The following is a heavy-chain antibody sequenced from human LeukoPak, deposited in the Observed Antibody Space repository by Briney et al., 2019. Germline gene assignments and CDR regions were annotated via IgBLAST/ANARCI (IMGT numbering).Heavy chain of an antibody. Sequence: PSETLSLTCTVSGGSISSDYWSWIRQPPGKGLEWIGYIYYSGSTNYNPSLKSRVTISVDTSKNQFSLKLSSVTAADTAVYYCAREDSGSYSLDYWGQGTLVTVSS. J-gene: IGHJ4*02. CDR2: IYYSGST. CDR1: GGSISSDY. D-gene: IGHD1-26*01. CDR3: AREDSGSYSLDY. V-gene: IGHV4-59*01.